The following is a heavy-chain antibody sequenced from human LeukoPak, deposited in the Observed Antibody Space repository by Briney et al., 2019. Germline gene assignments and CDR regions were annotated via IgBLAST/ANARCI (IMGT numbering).Heavy chain of an antibody. CDR3: ATYSRGVVVPAAINVDY. CDR1: GFTFSSYA. D-gene: IGHD2-2*01. J-gene: IGHJ4*02. V-gene: IGHV3-23*01. CDR2: ISGSGGST. Sequence: GGSLRLSCAASGFTFSSYAMSWVRQAPGKGLEWVSAISGSGGSTYYADSVKGRFTISRDNAKNSLYLQMNSLRAEDTAVYYCATYSRGVVVPAAINVDYWGQGTLVTVSS.